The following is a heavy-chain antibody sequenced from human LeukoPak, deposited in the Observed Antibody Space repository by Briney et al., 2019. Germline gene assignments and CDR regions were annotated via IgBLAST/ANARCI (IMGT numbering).Heavy chain of an antibody. D-gene: IGHD3-22*01. J-gene: IGHJ4*02. CDR1: GYTLTELS. V-gene: IGHV1-24*01. CDR3: ATDPKPYYYDSSGYRGMNY. Sequence: EASVKVSCKVSGYTLTELSMHWVRQAPGKGLEWMGGFDPEDGETIYAQKFQGRVTMTEDTSTDTAYMELSSLRSEDTAVYYCATDPKPYYYDSSGYRGMNYWGQGTLVTVSS. CDR2: FDPEDGET.